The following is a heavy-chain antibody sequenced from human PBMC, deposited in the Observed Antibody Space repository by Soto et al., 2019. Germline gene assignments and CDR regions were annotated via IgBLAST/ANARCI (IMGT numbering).Heavy chain of an antibody. CDR1: GYTFTSYD. Sequence: ASVKVSCKASGYTFTSYDINCVRQATGQGLEWMGWMNPNSGNTGYAQKFQGRVTVTRNTSISTAYMELSSLRSEDTAVYYCAHTVTTNYYYYYYYMDVWGKGTTVTVSS. D-gene: IGHD4-17*01. V-gene: IGHV1-8*01. J-gene: IGHJ6*03. CDR3: AHTVTTNYYYYYYYMDV. CDR2: MNPNSGNT.